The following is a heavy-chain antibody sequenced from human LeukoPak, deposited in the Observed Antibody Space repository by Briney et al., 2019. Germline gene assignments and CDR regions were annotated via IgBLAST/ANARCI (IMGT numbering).Heavy chain of an antibody. CDR1: GGSTSSYY. Sequence: SETLSLTCTVSGGSTSSYYWSWIRQPPGKGLEWIGYIYYSGSTNYNPSLKSRVTISLDTSKNQFSLKLSSVTAADTAVYYCARARHGYIYGYRPNELGHFFDYWGQGTLVTVSS. D-gene: IGHD5-18*01. CDR3: ARARHGYIYGYRPNELGHFFDY. CDR2: IYYSGST. V-gene: IGHV4-59*12. J-gene: IGHJ4*02.